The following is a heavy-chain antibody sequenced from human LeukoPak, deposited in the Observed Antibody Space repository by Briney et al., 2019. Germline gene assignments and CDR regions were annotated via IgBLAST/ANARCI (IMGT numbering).Heavy chain of an antibody. D-gene: IGHD3-10*01. V-gene: IGHV3-74*01. CDR2: INDGGTYT. J-gene: IGHJ4*02. Sequence: PGGSLRLSCAASGVTFSSYGMHWVRQTPGTGLMWVARINDGGTYTAYADSVKGRSTVSRDNAENTLYLQMNTLRVEDTAIYYCAREIKIQGLRAFDFWGQGTPVTVSS. CDR1: GVTFSSYG. CDR3: AREIKIQGLRAFDF.